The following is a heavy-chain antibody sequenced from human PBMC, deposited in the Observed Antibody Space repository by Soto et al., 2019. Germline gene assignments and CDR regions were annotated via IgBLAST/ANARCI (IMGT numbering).Heavy chain of an antibody. Sequence: GATVKASCKAPGGTFSSCAISWVRQAPGQGLEWMGGIIPIVGTANYAQKFQGRVTITADESTSTAYMELSSLRSEDTAVYYCAIDRPPGIVDDAFDIWGQGIMVTVSS. J-gene: IGHJ3*02. D-gene: IGHD3-22*01. CDR3: AIDRPPGIVDDAFDI. V-gene: IGHV1-69*13. CDR2: IIPIVGTA. CDR1: GGTFSSCA.